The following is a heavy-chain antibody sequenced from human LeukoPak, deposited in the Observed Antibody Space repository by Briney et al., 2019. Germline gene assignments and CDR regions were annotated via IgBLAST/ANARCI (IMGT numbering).Heavy chain of an antibody. D-gene: IGHD4-23*01. V-gene: IGHV3-30*03. J-gene: IGHJ3*02. CDR3: AREDYGGNSGMAFDI. CDR2: ISYDGSNK. CDR1: GFTFSSYG. Sequence: GGSLRLSCAASGFTFSSYGMHWVRQAPGKGLEWVAVISYDGSNKYYADSVKGRFTISRDNSKNSLYLQMNSLRAEDTAVYYCAREDYGGNSGMAFDIWGQGTMVTVSS.